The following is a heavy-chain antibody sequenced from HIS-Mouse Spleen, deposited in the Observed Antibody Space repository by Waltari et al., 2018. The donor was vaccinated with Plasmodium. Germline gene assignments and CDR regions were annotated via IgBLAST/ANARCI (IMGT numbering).Heavy chain of an antibody. CDR2: ISAYNGNT. CDR1: GSTFPRYG. Sequence: QLQLVQSGTNMTKPWASVKVSCKASGSTFPRYGSNWVRQAPGQGLEWMGWISAYNGNTNYAQKLQGRVTMTTDTSTSTAYMQLRSLRSDDTAVYYCARGSAGDAFDIWGQGTMVTVSS. V-gene: IGHV1-18*04. J-gene: IGHJ3*02. CDR3: ARGSAGDAFDI. D-gene: IGHD6-19*01.